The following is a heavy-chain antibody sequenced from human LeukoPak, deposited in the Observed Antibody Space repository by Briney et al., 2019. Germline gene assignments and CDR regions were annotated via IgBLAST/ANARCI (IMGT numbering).Heavy chain of an antibody. J-gene: IGHJ5*02. CDR3: APSPRGLPASNWFAP. Sequence: GGSLRLSCAASGFTFSNFAMSWVRQAPGKGLEWVSAVSGSGGNTYYADSVKGRFTISRDNSKNTLFLQMNSLRAEDTAVYYCAPSPRGLPASNWFAPWGQGTLVTVSS. CDR2: VSGSGGNT. D-gene: IGHD4-17*01. V-gene: IGHV3-23*01. CDR1: GFTFSNFA.